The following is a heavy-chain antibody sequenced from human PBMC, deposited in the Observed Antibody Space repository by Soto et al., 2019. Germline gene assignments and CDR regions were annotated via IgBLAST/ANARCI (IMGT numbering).Heavy chain of an antibody. CDR3: ARVTVSSSWYVRGSFAPAH. Sequence: ASVKVSCKASGYTFTGYYMHWVRQAPGQGLEWMGIINPSGGSTSYAQKFQGRVTMTRDTSTSTAYMELSSLRSDDTAVYYCARVTVSSSWYVRGSFAPAHWGQGTLVTVSS. D-gene: IGHD6-13*01. CDR1: GYTFTGYY. V-gene: IGHV1-46*01. J-gene: IGHJ4*02. CDR2: INPSGGST.